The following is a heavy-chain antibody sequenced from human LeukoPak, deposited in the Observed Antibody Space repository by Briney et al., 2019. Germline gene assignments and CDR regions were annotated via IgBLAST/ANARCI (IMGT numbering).Heavy chain of an antibody. D-gene: IGHD4-17*01. CDR1: GFTVSSNY. Sequence: GGSLRLSCAASGFTVSSNYMSWVRQAPGKGLEWVSVIYRGGSTYNADSVKGRFTISRDNSENTLYLQMNSLRAEDTAVYFCTSATAVTGYGMDVWGQGTTVTV. J-gene: IGHJ6*02. CDR2: IYRGGST. V-gene: IGHV3-53*01. CDR3: TSATAVTGYGMDV.